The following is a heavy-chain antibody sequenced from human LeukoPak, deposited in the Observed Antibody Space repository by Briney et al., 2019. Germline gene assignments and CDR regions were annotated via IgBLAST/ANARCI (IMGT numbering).Heavy chain of an antibody. CDR3: RAVADRIRDFDY. CDR2: ISSSGSTI. J-gene: IGHJ4*02. D-gene: IGHD6-19*01. V-gene: IGHV3-11*01. Sequence: PGGSLRLSCAASGFTFSDYYMSWIRQAPGKGLEWVSYISSSGSTIYYADSVKGRFTISRDNAKNSLYLQMNSLRAEDTAVYYCRAVADRIRDFDYWGQGTLVTVSS. CDR1: GFTFSDYY.